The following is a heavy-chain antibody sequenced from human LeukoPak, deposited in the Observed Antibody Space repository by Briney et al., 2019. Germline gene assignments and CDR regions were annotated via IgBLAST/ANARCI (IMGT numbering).Heavy chain of an antibody. J-gene: IGHJ6*03. CDR2: IYSGGST. CDR1: GFTVSSNY. CDR3: ARAYSGYYYYMDV. D-gene: IGHD3-10*01. V-gene: IGHV3-53*01. Sequence: GESLKISCAASGFTVSSNYMSWVRQAPGKGLEWVSVIYSGGSTYYADSVKGRFTISRDNSKNTLYLQMNSLRAEDTAVYYCARAYSGYYYYMDVWGKGTTVTVSS.